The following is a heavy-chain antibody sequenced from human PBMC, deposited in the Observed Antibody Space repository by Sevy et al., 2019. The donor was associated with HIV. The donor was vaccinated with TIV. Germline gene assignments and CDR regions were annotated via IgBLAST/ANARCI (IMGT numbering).Heavy chain of an antibody. CDR1: GFTFSDYY. CDR2: ISSSGSTI. CDR3: ARSLTTVTTKTWAFDY. Sequence: GGSLRLSCAASGFTFSDYYMSWIRQAPGKGLEWVSYISSSGSTIYYADSVKGRFTISRDNAKNSLYLQMNSLRAEDTAVYYCARSLTTVTTKTWAFDYWGQGTLVTVSS. V-gene: IGHV3-11*01. D-gene: IGHD4-17*01. J-gene: IGHJ4*02.